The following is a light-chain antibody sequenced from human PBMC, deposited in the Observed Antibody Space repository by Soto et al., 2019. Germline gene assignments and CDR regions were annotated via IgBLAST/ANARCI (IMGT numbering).Light chain of an antibody. CDR1: NIASKS. J-gene: IGLJ1*01. Sequence: SYELTQPPSVSVAPGQTARITCGADNIASKSVHWYQQKAGQAPVLVVYDDSDRPSGIPERFSGSNSGNPATLTISRVEAGDEADYYCQVWEASTDQYVFGTGTKVTVL. CDR2: DDS. CDR3: QVWEASTDQYV. V-gene: IGLV3-21*02.